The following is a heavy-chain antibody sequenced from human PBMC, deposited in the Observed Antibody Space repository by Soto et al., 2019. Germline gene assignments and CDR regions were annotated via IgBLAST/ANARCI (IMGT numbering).Heavy chain of an antibody. CDR3: ARSYRRDDYGDGY. J-gene: IGHJ4*02. CDR1: GYTFTSYG. V-gene: IGHV1-18*01. CDR2: VNTYNGNT. Sequence: QVPLVQSGAEVKKPGASVKVSCKASGYTFTSYGISWVRQAPGQGLEWMGWVNTYNGNTNYAQKVRGRVTMTTDTSTRTAYMELRSLRSDDTAVYYCARSYRRDDYGDGYWGQGTLVTVSS. D-gene: IGHD4-17*01.